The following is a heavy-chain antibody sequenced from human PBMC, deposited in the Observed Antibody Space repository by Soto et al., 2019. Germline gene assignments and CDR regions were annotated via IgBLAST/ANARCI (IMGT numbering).Heavy chain of an antibody. Sequence: QVQLVESGGGVVQPGRSLRLSCAASGFTFSSYGMHWVRQAPGKGLEWVAVIWYDGSNKYYADSVKGRFTISRDNSKNTLYLQMNSPRAEDTAVYYCARDPTHCSGGSCYLRGTYGMDVWGQGTTVTVSS. V-gene: IGHV3-33*01. J-gene: IGHJ6*02. D-gene: IGHD2-15*01. CDR2: IWYDGSNK. CDR3: ARDPTHCSGGSCYLRGTYGMDV. CDR1: GFTFSSYG.